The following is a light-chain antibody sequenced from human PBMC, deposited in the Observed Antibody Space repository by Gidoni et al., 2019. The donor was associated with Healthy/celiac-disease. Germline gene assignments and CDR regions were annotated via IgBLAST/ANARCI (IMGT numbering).Light chain of an antibody. CDR1: QSISRY. J-gene: IGKJ4*01. CDR3: QQSESSPALT. CDR2: AAS. V-gene: IGKV1-39*01. Sequence: DIQMTQSPSSLSASVGDRVTITCRASQSISRYLNWYQQKPGKAPKLLIYAASSLQSGVPSRFSGSGSETDFTLTISSLQPEDFATYYCQQSESSPALTFGGGTKVEIK.